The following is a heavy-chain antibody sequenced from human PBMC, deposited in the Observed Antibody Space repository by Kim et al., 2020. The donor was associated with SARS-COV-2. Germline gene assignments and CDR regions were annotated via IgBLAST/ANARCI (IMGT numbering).Heavy chain of an antibody. D-gene: IGHD3-22*01. J-gene: IGHJ3*02. CDR2: IYYSGST. CDR3: ARARVVVVINAFDI. CDR1: GGSISSGGYY. V-gene: IGHV4-31*03. Sequence: SETLSLTCTDSGGSISSGGYYWSWIRQHPGKGLEWIGYIYYSGSTYYNPSLKSRVTISVDTSMNQFSLKLSSVTAADTAVYYCARARVVVVINAFDIWGQGTMVTVSS.